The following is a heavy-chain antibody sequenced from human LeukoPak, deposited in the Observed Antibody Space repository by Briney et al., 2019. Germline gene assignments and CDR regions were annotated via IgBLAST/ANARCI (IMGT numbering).Heavy chain of an antibody. CDR2: ISAQNGNT. Sequence: ASVKVSCKSSGYMFTSHGIHWLRQAPGQGLEWMGWISAQNGNTNYMQQFLGRVTMTRDTSASTVYMELRSLKSDDTAVYYCARGSIGGYGFDYWGQGTPVTVAS. CDR1: GYMFTSHG. V-gene: IGHV1-18*01. D-gene: IGHD6-25*01. J-gene: IGHJ4*02. CDR3: ARGSIGGYGFDY.